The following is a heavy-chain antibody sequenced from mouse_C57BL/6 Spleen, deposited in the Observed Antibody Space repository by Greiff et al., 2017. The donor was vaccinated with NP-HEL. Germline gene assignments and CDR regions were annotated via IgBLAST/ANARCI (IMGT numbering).Heavy chain of an antibody. J-gene: IGHJ2*01. CDR2: ISYDGSN. Sequence: EVKLQESGPGLVKPSQSLSLTCSVTGYSITSGYYWNWIRQFPGNKLEWMGYISYDGSNNYNPSLKNRISITRDTSKNQFFLKLNSVTTEDTATYYCARDYGSSSLIFDYWGQGTTLTVSS. V-gene: IGHV3-6*01. CDR3: ARDYGSSSLIFDY. D-gene: IGHD1-1*01. CDR1: GYSITSGYY.